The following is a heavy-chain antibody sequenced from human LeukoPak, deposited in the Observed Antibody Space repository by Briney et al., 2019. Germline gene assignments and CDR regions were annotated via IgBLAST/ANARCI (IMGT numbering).Heavy chain of an antibody. Sequence: PGGSLRLSCAASGFTFSSYEMNWVRQAPGKGLEWVSYISSSGSTIYYADSVKGRFTISRDNAKNSLYLQMNSLRAEDTAVYYCARASRSSSWRPRAPVDAFDIWGQGTMVTVSS. D-gene: IGHD6-13*01. J-gene: IGHJ3*02. CDR2: ISSSGSTI. CDR1: GFTFSSYE. V-gene: IGHV3-48*03. CDR3: ARASRSSSWRPRAPVDAFDI.